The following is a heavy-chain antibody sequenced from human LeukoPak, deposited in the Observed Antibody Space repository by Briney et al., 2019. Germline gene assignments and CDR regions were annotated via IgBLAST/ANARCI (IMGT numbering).Heavy chain of an antibody. V-gene: IGHV5-51*01. CDR2: IHPGDSDT. CDR3: ATHPGGLQSGFDN. Sequence: GESLKISCKGSGYSFTSYWIGWVRQMPGKGLEYMGIIHPGDSDTRYSPSFQGQVTISVDRSSSTAYIQWSRLKASDTAMYYCATHPGGLQSGFDNWGQGTLVTDSS. D-gene: IGHD5-24*01. CDR1: GYSFTSYW. J-gene: IGHJ4*02.